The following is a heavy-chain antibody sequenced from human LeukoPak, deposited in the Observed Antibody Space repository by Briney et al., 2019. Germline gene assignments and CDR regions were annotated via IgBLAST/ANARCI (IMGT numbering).Heavy chain of an antibody. CDR3: ARGAPAATFDP. CDR1: GASFSGYY. CDR2: INHSGST. Sequence: SETLSLTCAVYGASFSGYYWSWIRQPPGKGLEWIGEINHSGSTNYNPSLKSRVTISVDTSKNQFSLKLSSVTAADTAVYYCARGAPAATFDPWGQGTLGTVSS. D-gene: IGHD2-2*01. J-gene: IGHJ5*02. V-gene: IGHV4-34*01.